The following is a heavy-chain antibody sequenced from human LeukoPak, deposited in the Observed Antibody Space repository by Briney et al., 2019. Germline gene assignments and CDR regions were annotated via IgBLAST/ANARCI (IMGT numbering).Heavy chain of an antibody. CDR3: ARDPSGSFDS. V-gene: IGHV3-23*01. CDR2: IMGGSGGST. CDR1: GFTFSSYA. J-gene: IGHJ5*01. Sequence: GGSLRLSYAASGFTFSSYAMSWIRQSAGKGLEWVTTIMGGSGGSTHYADSVRGRFTVSRDNSRSTLWLQMDSLRAEDTAVYYCARDPSGSFDSWGQGILVTVSS. D-gene: IGHD1-26*01.